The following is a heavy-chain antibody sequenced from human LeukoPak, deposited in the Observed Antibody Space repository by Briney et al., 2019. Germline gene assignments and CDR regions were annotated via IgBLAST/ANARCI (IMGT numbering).Heavy chain of an antibody. CDR1: GLSFSNAW. V-gene: IGHV3-15*01. Sequence: GGSLRLSCVASGLSFSNAWMSWVRQTPGKGLEWIGRIKSKSDGDARDYAAPMKDRITISRDDWKNTLSLEMTSLKTEDTGVYFCTTAPSYYNFNCYDYWGQGTVVTVSS. CDR3: TTAPSYYNFNCYDY. D-gene: IGHD2/OR15-2a*01. J-gene: IGHJ4*02. CDR2: IKSKSDGDAR.